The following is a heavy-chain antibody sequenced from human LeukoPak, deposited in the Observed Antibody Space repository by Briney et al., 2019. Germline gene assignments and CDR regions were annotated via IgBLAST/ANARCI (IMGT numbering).Heavy chain of an antibody. D-gene: IGHD1-26*01. Sequence: GGSLRLSCAASGFAFSSYSMNWVRQAPGKGLEWVSSISSSSSYIYYADSVKGRFTISRDNAKNSLYLQMNSLRAEDTAVCYCARDGMTAAEFDYWGQGTLVTVSS. V-gene: IGHV3-21*01. CDR2: ISSSSSYI. CDR3: ARDGMTAAEFDY. J-gene: IGHJ4*02. CDR1: GFAFSSYS.